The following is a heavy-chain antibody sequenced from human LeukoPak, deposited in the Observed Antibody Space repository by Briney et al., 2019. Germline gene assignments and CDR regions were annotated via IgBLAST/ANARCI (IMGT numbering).Heavy chain of an antibody. V-gene: IGHV1-69*05. J-gene: IGHJ5*02. D-gene: IGHD3-22*01. CDR1: GGTFSSYA. Sequence: ASVKVSCKASGGTFSSYAISWVRQAPGQGLEWMGGIIPIFGTANYAQKFQGRVTITTDESTSTAYMELSSLRSEDTAVYYCASADSSGYWFDPWGQGTLVTVSS. CDR2: IIPIFGTA. CDR3: ASADSSGYWFDP.